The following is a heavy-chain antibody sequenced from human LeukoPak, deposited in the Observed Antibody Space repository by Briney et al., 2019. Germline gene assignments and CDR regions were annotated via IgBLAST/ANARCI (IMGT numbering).Heavy chain of an antibody. Sequence: SETLSLTCAVSGGSISSNNWWNWVRQPPGKGLEWIGEIYHSGSSNYNPTLKSRVTISVDKSKNQVSLKLTSVTAADTAVYYCARFSSIAAAFDYWGLGTLVTVSS. CDR3: ARFSSIAAAFDY. CDR2: IYHSGSS. D-gene: IGHD6-13*01. J-gene: IGHJ4*02. V-gene: IGHV4-4*02. CDR1: GGSISSNNW.